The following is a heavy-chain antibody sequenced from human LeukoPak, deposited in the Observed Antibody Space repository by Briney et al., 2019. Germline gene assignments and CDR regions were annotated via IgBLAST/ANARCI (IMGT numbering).Heavy chain of an antibody. CDR1: VYTFTSYG. J-gene: IGHJ6*02. V-gene: IGHV1-18*04. CDR3: ARVGSGGYDSYYYYGMDV. CDR2: ISAYNGNT. Sequence: ASVKVSCKASVYTFTSYGISWVRQAPGQGLEWMGWISAYNGNTNYAQKLQGRVTMTTDTSTSTAYMELRSLRSDDTAVYYCARVGSGGYDSYYYYGMDVWGQGTTVTVSS. D-gene: IGHD5-12*01.